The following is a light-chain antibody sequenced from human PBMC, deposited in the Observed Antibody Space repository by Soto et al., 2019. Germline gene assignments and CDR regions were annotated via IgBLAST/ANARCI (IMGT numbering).Light chain of an antibody. V-gene: IGLV2-14*02. J-gene: IGLJ2*01. CDR3: FSYSITSTVV. Sequence: QAVVTQPASVSGSPGQSITISCTGTSSDVGSYNFVSWYQQHPGKAPKLLIFDVSNRPSGVSHRFSGSKSGNAASLTISGLQAEDEADYYCFSYSITSTVVLGGGTKLTVL. CDR2: DVS. CDR1: SSDVGSYNF.